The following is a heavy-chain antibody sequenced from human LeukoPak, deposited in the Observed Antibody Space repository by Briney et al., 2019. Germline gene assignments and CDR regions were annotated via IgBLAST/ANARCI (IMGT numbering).Heavy chain of an antibody. V-gene: IGHV1-69*05. CDR2: IIPIFGTA. J-gene: IGHJ5*02. D-gene: IGHD2-2*01. CDR1: GGTFSSYA. CDR3: ATSPPYCSSTSCYGGWFDP. Sequence: SVKVSCKASGGTFSSYAISWVRQAPGQGREWMGGIIPIFGTANYAQKFQGRVTITTDESTSTAYMELSSLRSEDTAVYYCATSPPYCSSTSCYGGWFDPWGQGTLVTVSS.